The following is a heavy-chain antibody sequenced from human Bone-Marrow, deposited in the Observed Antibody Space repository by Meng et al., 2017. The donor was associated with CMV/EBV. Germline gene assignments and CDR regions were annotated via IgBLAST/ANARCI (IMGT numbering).Heavy chain of an antibody. CDR2: INHSGST. D-gene: IGHD1-26*01. J-gene: IGHJ4*02. CDR1: GGSFSGYY. CDR3: AREAILGGFDY. Sequence: SETPSLTCAVYGGSFSGYYWGWIRQPPGKGLEWIGEINHSGSTNYNPSLKSRVTISVDTSKNQFSLKLSSVTAADTAVYYCAREAILGGFDYWGQGTLVTVSS. V-gene: IGHV4-34*01.